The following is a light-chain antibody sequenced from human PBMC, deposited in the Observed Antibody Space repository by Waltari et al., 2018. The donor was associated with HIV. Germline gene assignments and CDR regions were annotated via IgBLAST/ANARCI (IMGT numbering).Light chain of an antibody. CDR3: ASWDNNLDGRV. CDR1: SSNIGNNP. CDR2: SDQ. Sequence: QSVLTQPPSASGSPGQRVTISCSGSSSNIGNNPTNWYQQLPGTAPKLRVYSDQQRPSGVPDRFSGSKSGTSASLAISGLQSEDEGDYYCASWDNNLDGRVFGGRTKLTVL. V-gene: IGLV1-44*01. J-gene: IGLJ2*01.